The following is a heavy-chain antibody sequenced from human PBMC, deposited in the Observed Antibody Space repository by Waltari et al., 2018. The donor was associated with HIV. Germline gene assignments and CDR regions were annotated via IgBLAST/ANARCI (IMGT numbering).Heavy chain of an antibody. CDR1: GFTFSSYG. D-gene: IGHD3-22*01. CDR3: ARRVDSSLDY. CDR2: IWYDGSNK. Sequence: QVQLVESGGGVVQPGRSLRLSCAASGFTFSSYGMHWVRQAPGKGLGCVAVIWYDGSNKYNADSVKGRFTISRDNSKNTLYLQMNSLRAEDTAVYYCARRVDSSLDYWGQGTLVTVSS. J-gene: IGHJ4*02. V-gene: IGHV3-33*01.